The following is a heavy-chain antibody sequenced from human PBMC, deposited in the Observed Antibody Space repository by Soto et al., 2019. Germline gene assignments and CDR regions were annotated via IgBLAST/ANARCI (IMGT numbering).Heavy chain of an antibody. Sequence: QVQLVESGGGLVKPGGSLRLSCAGSGFTFSNYDMSWIRQVPGKGLEWVSYISSSGLQTNYADSVKGRFTISRYNAQNSLFLKMNSLRAEDTAFYYCARPPWAVADHVDSGGQGPLVPVSS. V-gene: IGHV3-11*05. CDR3: ARPPWAVADHVDS. J-gene: IGHJ4*02. CDR2: ISSSGLQT. D-gene: IGHD6-19*01. CDR1: GFTFSNYD.